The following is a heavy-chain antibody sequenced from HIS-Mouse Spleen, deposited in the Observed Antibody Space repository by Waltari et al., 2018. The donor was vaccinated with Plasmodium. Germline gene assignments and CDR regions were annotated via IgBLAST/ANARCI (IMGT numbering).Heavy chain of an antibody. CDR3: ASSWYWYFDL. CDR1: GFTFRSYW. J-gene: IGHJ2*01. D-gene: IGHD6-13*01. Sequence: EVQLVESGGGLVQPGGSLRLSCAASGFTFRSYWMSWVRQAPGKVLEWVAKIKKDGSGKYYVDSVKGRFTISRDNAKNSLYLQMNSLRAEDTAVYYCASSWYWYFDLWGRGTLVTVSS. V-gene: IGHV3-7*01. CDR2: IKKDGSGK.